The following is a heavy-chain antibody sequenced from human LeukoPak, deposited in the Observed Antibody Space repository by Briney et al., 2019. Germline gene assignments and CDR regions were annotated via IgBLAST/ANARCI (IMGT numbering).Heavy chain of an antibody. D-gene: IGHD2-15*01. Sequence: SETLSLTCTASGGSISSSGYYWGWIRQPPGKGLEWIASINYSGTTYYNPSLKSRVTISEDRSKNQFSLKLSSVTAADTAVYYCARLRDGRWLLEYWGQGTLVTVSS. J-gene: IGHJ4*02. V-gene: IGHV4-39*01. CDR2: INYSGTT. CDR1: GGSISSSGYY. CDR3: ARLRDGRWLLEY.